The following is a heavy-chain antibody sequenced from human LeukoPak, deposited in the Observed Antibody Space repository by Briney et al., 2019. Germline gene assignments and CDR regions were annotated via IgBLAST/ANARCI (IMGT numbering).Heavy chain of an antibody. CDR1: GFTFSSYS. CDR2: ISSSSSYI. CDR3: ARDLDTEYFYYMDV. J-gene: IGHJ6*03. Sequence: GGSLRLSCAASGFTFSSYSMNWVRQAPGKGLEWVSSISSSSSYIYYADSVKGRFTISRDNAKNSLYLQMNSLRAEDTAVCYCARDLDTEYFYYMDVWGKGTTVTVSS. D-gene: IGHD5-18*01. V-gene: IGHV3-21*01.